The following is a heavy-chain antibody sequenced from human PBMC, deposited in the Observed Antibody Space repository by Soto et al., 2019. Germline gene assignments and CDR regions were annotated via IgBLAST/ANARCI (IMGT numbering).Heavy chain of an antibody. CDR2: IIPIFGTA. Sequence: SVKVYCKSSGGTFSSYASSWVRQAPGQGLEWMGGIIPIFGTANYAQKFQGRVTITADESTSTAYMELSSLRSEDTAMYYCARLYSAIYGWFDPWGQGTLVTVSS. D-gene: IGHD6-13*01. CDR3: ARLYSAIYGWFDP. J-gene: IGHJ5*02. V-gene: IGHV1-69*01. CDR1: GGTFSSYA.